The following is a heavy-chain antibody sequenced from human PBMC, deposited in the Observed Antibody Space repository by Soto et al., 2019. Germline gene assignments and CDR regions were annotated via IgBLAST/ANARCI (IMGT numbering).Heavy chain of an antibody. CDR3: ARHSSTWVVPFDP. CDR2: IYHSGST. Sequence: SETLSLTCTVSGGSISSYYWSWIRQPPGKGLEWIGYIYHSGSTNYNPSLKSRVTISVDTSKNQFSLKLSSVTAADTAVYYCARHSSTWVVPFDPWGQGTLVTVSS. V-gene: IGHV4-59*08. CDR1: GGSISSYY. J-gene: IGHJ5*02. D-gene: IGHD1-26*01.